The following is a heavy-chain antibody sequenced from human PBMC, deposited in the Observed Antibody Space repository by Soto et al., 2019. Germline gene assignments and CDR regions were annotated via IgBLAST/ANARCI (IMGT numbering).Heavy chain of an antibody. J-gene: IGHJ3*02. CDR2: INPNSGGT. CDR3: ARAGITIFGVVIRSAFDI. V-gene: IGHV1-2*04. D-gene: IGHD3-3*01. CDR1: GYTFTGYY. Sequence: ASVKVSCKASGYTFTGYYMHWVRQAPGQGLEWKGWINPNSGGTNYAQKFQGWVTMTRDTSISTAYMELSRLSSDDTAVYYCARAGITIFGVVIRSAFDIWGQGTMVTVSS.